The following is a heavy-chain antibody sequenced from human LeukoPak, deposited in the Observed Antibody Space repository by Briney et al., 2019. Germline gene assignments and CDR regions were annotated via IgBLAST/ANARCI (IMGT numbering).Heavy chain of an antibody. CDR1: GFTFSNYE. V-gene: IGHV3-48*03. D-gene: IGHD3-10*02. CDR3: AELGITMIGGV. J-gene: IGHJ6*04. CDR2: ISSSGSTI. Sequence: RAGGSLRLSCAASGFTFSNYEMNWVRQAPGKGLEWVSYISSSGSTIYYADSVKGRFTISIDNAKNSLYLQMNSLRAEDTAVYYCAELGITMIGGVWGKGTTVTISS.